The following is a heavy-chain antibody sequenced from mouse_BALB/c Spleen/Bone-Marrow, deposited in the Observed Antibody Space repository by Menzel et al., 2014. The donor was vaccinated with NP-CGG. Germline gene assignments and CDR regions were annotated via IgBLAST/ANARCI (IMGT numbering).Heavy chain of an antibody. D-gene: IGHD4-1*01. V-gene: IGHV1-22*01. CDR1: GYSFTEYT. CDR2: INPNNGGT. Sequence: EVKLMESGPELVKPGASVKISCKTSGYSFTEYTMHWVKQRHGKSLEWIGRINPNNGGTSYSQKFKGKATLTVDKSSSTAYMELRSLTSEDSAVYYCARPGRLGRDWYFDVWGAGTTVTVSS. J-gene: IGHJ1*01. CDR3: ARPGRLGRDWYFDV.